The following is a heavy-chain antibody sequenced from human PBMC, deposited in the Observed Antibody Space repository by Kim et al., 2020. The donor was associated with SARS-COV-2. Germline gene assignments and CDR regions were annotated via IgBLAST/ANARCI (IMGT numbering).Heavy chain of an antibody. J-gene: IGHJ4*02. V-gene: IGHV1-46*01. D-gene: IGHD6-13*01. CDR1: GFTFSSYY. CDR3: ARGYSASYRIDY. CDR2: ISPGGTT. Sequence: ASVKVSCKASGFTFSSYYINWVRHAPGQGLEWMGIISPGGTTTYAQTFQGRVTITRDTSTSTVYMELSSLRSDDTAVYYCARGYSASYRIDYWRRGTLVT.